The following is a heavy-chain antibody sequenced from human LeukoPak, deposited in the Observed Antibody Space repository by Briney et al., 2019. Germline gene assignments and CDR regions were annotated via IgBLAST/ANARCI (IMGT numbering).Heavy chain of an antibody. CDR3: ARGVWSGYYTHYYYYYMDV. CDR1: VYTFTSYD. Sequence: ASVKVSCKASVYTFTSYDINWVRQATGQGLEWMGWMNPNSGNTGYAQKFQGRVTMPSNTTISTAYMELSSLRSEDTAVYYCARGVWSGYYTHYYYYYMDVWGKGTTDTVSS. J-gene: IGHJ6*03. CDR2: MNPNSGNT. V-gene: IGHV1-8*01. D-gene: IGHD3-3*01.